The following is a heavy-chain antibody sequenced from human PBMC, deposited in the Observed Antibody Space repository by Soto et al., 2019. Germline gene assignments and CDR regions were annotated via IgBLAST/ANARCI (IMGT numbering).Heavy chain of an antibody. CDR3: ARSNYDILTGHMFDP. D-gene: IGHD3-9*01. J-gene: IGHJ5*02. CDR1: GGSISSGDYY. CDR2: IYYSGST. V-gene: IGHV4-30-4*01. Sequence: SETLSLTCTVSGGSISSGDYYWSWIRQPPGKGLEWIGYIYYSGSTYYNPSLKSRVTISVDTSKNQFSLKLSSVTAADTAVYYCARSNYDILTGHMFDPWGQGTLVTVSS.